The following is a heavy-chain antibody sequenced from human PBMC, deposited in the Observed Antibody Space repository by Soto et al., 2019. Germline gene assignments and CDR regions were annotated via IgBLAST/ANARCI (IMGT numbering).Heavy chain of an antibody. CDR2: IYYSGST. Sequence: SETLSLTCTVSGGSISSYYWSWIRQPPGKGLEWIGYIYYSGSTNYNPSLKSRVTISVDTSKNQFSLKLSSVTAADTAVYYCAREGKMATMDYYYGMDVWGQGTTVTVS. D-gene: IGHD5-12*01. CDR3: AREGKMATMDYYYGMDV. V-gene: IGHV4-59*01. CDR1: GGSISSYY. J-gene: IGHJ6*02.